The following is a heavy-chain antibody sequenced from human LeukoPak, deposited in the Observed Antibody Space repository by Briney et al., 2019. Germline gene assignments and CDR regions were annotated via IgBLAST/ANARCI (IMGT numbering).Heavy chain of an antibody. D-gene: IGHD2-8*01. V-gene: IGHV4-34*01. CDR3: ARAMGGRMYGLSN. J-gene: IGHJ4*02. Sequence: PSESLSLTCAVYGGSFGGYYWSWIRQPPGKGLEWIGEINHSGSTNNNPSLKSRVTISVDTSKNQFSLKLSSVTAADTAVYYCARAMGGRMYGLSNWGQGTLVTVSS. CDR2: INHSGST. CDR1: GGSFGGYY.